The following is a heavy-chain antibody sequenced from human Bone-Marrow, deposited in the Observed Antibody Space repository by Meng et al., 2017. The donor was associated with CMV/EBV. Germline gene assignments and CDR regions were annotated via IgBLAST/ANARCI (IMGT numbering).Heavy chain of an antibody. D-gene: IGHD6-19*01. CDR2: IYPPDSKT. Sequence: KVSCTASGYDFSTYWIGWVRQTPDKGLEWMGIIYPPDSKTKYSLSFQGHVTISVDKSISTAYLQWSSLKASDTAMYYCARQTSGWPNWFDPWGQGTVVTVSS. J-gene: IGHJ5*02. CDR3: ARQTSGWPNWFDP. CDR1: GYDFSTYW. V-gene: IGHV5-51*01.